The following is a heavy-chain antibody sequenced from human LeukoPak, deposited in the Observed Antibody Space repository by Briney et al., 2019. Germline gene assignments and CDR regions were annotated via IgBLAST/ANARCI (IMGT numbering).Heavy chain of an antibody. CDR1: AFSNRGHN. J-gene: IGHJ3*02. Sequence: GGCLRLSRAASAFSNRGHNMHCVRHAPSKGLEWVSFIQHDGRTKWNVDSVKGRFIISRDNSKSTLYLQVNSLRIEETAVYYCAKDLGSGRYAFYIWGEG. CDR2: IQHDGRTK. V-gene: IGHV3-30*02. D-gene: IGHD3-10*01. CDR3: AKDLGSGRYAFYI.